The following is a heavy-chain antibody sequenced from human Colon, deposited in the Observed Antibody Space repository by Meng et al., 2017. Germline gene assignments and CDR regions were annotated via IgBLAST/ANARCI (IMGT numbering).Heavy chain of an antibody. J-gene: IGHJ4*02. CDR1: GYTFTGYY. Sequence: ASVKVSCKASGYTFTGYYMHWVRQAPAQGLEWMGRINPNSGGTNYAQKFQGRVTMTRDTSISTAYRELSRLRSDDTAVYYCARDRPLTGDFADYWGQGTLVTVSS. D-gene: IGHD2-21*02. V-gene: IGHV1-2*06. CDR2: INPNSGGT. CDR3: ARDRPLTGDFADY.